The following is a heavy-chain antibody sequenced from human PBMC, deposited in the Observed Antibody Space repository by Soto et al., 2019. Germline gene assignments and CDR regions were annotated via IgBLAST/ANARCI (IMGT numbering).Heavy chain of an antibody. Sequence: SEPQSLSCAVAGGNISGRCGSWIRQTPGEGLEWIGYIYYSGSTNYNPSLKSRVTISVDTSKNQFSLKLSSVTAADTAVYYCARESGYSSSWYSEEEYFQHWGQGTLVTVSS. CDR3: ARESGYSSSWYSEEEYFQH. V-gene: IGHV4-59*11. CDR2: IYYSGST. D-gene: IGHD6-13*01. J-gene: IGHJ1*01. CDR1: GGNISGRC.